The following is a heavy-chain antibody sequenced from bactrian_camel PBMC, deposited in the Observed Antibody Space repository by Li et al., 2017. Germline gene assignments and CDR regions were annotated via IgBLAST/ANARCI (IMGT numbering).Heavy chain of an antibody. CDR2: INSRGGTT. J-gene: IGHJ6*01. V-gene: IGHV3S25*01. D-gene: IGHD5*01. CDR3: AARRGWGWVLSSFSY. CDR1: GFAFSSYW. Sequence: QLVESGGGLVQPGGSLRLSCAASGFAFSSYWMYWVRQASGKGLEWVSGINSRGGTTYYADSMKGRFTISRDNATNTVYLQMNSLKPEDTAMYYCAARRGWGWVLSSFSYWGQGTQVTVS.